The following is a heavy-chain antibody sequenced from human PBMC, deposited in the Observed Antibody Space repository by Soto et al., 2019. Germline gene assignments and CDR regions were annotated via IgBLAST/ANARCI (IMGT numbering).Heavy chain of an antibody. J-gene: IGHJ5*02. D-gene: IGHD3-22*01. CDR2: INAGNGNT. Sequence: ASVKVSCKASGYTFTSYAMHWVRQAPGQRLEWMGWINAGNGNTKYSQKFQGRVTITRDTSASTAHMELSSLRSEDTAVYYCARDSMAYYDSSGYYYPNWFDPWGQGTLVTVSS. CDR3: ARDSMAYYDSSGYYYPNWFDP. CDR1: GYTFTSYA. V-gene: IGHV1-3*01.